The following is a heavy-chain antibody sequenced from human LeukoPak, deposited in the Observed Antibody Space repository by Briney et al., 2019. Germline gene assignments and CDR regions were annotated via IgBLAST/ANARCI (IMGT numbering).Heavy chain of an antibody. J-gene: IGHJ4*02. CDR1: GFTFSTNA. Sequence: GGSLRLSCLTSGFTFSTNAMSWVRQAPGKGLEWISGISGSGASTYYADSVTGRFTISRDNSRNTLYLQMNSLRGDDTAVYYCAKDVGKWESLHFFDYWGQGTLVSVSS. CDR2: ISGSGAST. V-gene: IGHV3-23*01. CDR3: AKDVGKWESLHFFDY. D-gene: IGHD1-26*01.